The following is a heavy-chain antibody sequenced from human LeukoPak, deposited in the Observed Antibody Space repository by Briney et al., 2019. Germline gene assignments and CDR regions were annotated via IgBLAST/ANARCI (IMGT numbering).Heavy chain of an antibody. V-gene: IGHV3-30*03. D-gene: IGHD3-16*02. CDR1: GFTFSNYG. J-gene: IGHJ4*02. CDR3: ARDEGAFRGIIVPRD. Sequence: PGRSLRLSCAASGFTFSNYGMHWVRQAPGKGLEWVAVTSYDGSNNYYADSVKGRFTISRDDSNNTLYLQMHSLRAEDTALYFCARDEGAFRGIIVPRDWGQGTLVTVSS. CDR2: TSYDGSNN.